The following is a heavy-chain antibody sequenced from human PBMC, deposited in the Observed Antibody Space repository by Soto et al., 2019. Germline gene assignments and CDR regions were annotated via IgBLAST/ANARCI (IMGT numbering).Heavy chain of an antibody. D-gene: IGHD3-3*01. Sequence: GGSLRLCCAASGFTFSSYAMGGVRQDPGKGLEWVSAISGSGGSTYYADSVKGRFTISRDNSKNTLYLQMNSLRAEDTAVYYCAKFVSEYYDFWSGYYGNWFDPWGQGTLVTVSS. CDR1: GFTFSSYA. CDR3: AKFVSEYYDFWSGYYGNWFDP. J-gene: IGHJ5*02. V-gene: IGHV3-23*01. CDR2: ISGSGGST.